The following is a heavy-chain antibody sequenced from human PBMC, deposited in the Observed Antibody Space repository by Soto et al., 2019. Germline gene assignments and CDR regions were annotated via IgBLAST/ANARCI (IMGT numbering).Heavy chain of an antibody. CDR3: ARAGGITGMGGWFDP. CDR1: GGTFSSYA. CDR2: IIPIFGTA. V-gene: IGHV1-69*06. Sequence: QVQLVQSGAEVKKPGSSVKVSCKASGGTFSSYAISWVRQAPGQGLEWMGGIIPIFGTANYAQKFQGRVTITADKSTSKDYRELSSLRSEDTAVYYCARAGGITGMGGWFDPWGQGTLVTVSS. D-gene: IGHD1-20*01. J-gene: IGHJ5*02.